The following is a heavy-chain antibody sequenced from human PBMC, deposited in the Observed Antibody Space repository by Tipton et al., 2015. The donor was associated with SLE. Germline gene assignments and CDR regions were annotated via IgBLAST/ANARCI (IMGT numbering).Heavy chain of an antibody. D-gene: IGHD3-3*01. J-gene: IGHJ6*03. Sequence: LRLSCTVSGASISSGTFSWGWIRQPPGKGLECIATMYYSGTAYYNPSLKSRVTISVDASKNQISLKLSSVTAADTAVYYCARVLGVVKSYYMDVWGKGTTATVSS. V-gene: IGHV4-39*07. CDR3: ARVLGVVKSYYMDV. CDR2: MYYSGTA. CDR1: GASISSGTFS.